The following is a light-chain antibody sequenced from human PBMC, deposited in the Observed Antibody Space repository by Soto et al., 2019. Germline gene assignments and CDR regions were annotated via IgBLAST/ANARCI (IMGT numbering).Light chain of an antibody. J-gene: IGKJ1*01. CDR3: QQVDSYPRT. Sequence: DIQVTQSPPSLSASVGDRVTITCRASRDIDNSLAWYQQVPGKAPKLLIYAASTLQSGVPSRFRGSGSGTDFSLTISSLHPEDVATYYCQQVDSYPRTFGQGTKVEIK. CDR1: RDIDNS. V-gene: IGKV1-27*01. CDR2: AAS.